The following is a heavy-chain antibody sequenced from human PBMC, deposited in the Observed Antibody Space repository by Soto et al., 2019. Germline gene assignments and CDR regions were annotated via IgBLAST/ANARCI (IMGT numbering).Heavy chain of an antibody. CDR3: AKHTDAYSSSWYGDYYYYYGMDV. D-gene: IGHD6-13*01. J-gene: IGHJ6*02. V-gene: IGHV1-69*01. CDR2: IIPIFGTA. Sequence: QVQLVQSGAEVKKPGSSVKVSCKASGGTFSSYAISWVRQAPGQGLEWMGGIIPIFGTANYAQKFQGRVTITADESTSKAYMDLSSLRSEDTDVYYCAKHTDAYSSSWYGDYYYYYGMDVWGQGTTVTVSS. CDR1: GGTFSSYA.